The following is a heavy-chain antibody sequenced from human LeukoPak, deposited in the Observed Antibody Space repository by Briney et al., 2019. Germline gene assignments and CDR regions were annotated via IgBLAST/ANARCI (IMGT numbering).Heavy chain of an antibody. CDR2: ISSSGSNI. Sequence: AGGSLRLSCAASGFTFSDYYMSWIRQARGKGGEGVSYISSSGSNIYYGDSVKARFTISRDNAKNSLYLQMNSLRAEDTAVYYCARGTTYDYVWGSYRLLDYWGQGTLVTVSS. V-gene: IGHV3-11*01. J-gene: IGHJ4*02. CDR1: GFTFSDYY. D-gene: IGHD3-16*02. CDR3: ARGTTYDYVWGSYRLLDY.